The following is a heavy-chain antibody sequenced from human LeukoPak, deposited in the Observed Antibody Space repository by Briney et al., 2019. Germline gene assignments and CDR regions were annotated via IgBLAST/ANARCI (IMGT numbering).Heavy chain of an antibody. CDR2: ISTSSAFT. D-gene: IGHD3-10*01. CDR3: ARDSPRGVIRNY. Sequence: PGGSLRLSCAASGXTFSDHYVSWIRQAPGKGLEWISYISTSSAFTNYADSVKGRFTISRDNAKNSLYLQMNSLRAEDTAVYYCARDSPRGVIRNYWGQGTLVTVSS. V-gene: IGHV3-11*05. CDR1: GXTFSDHY. J-gene: IGHJ4*02.